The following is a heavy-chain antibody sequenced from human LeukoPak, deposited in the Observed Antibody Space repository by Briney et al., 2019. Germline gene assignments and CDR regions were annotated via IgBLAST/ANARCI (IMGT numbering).Heavy chain of an antibody. CDR3: ARGSPLGQNWFDP. CDR1: GYSISSGYY. J-gene: IGHJ5*02. Sequence: SETLSLTCTVSGYSISSGYYWGWVRQPPGKGLEWIGEINHSGSTNYNPSLKSRVTISVDTSKNQFSLKLSFVTAADTAVYYCARGSPLGQNWFDPWGQGTLVTVSS. V-gene: IGHV4-38-2*02. CDR2: INHSGST.